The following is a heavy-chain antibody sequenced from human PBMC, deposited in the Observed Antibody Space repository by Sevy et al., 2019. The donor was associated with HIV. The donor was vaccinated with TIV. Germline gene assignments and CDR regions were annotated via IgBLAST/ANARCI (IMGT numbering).Heavy chain of an antibody. CDR1: GGTFSSYA. D-gene: IGHD3-16*01. CDR2: IIPIFGTA. Sequence: ASVKVSCKASGGTFSSYAISWVRQAPGQGLEWMEGIIPIFGTANYAQKFQGRVTITADESTCTAYMELSSLRSEDTAVYYCASQKRGSGFDYWGQGTLVTVSS. J-gene: IGHJ4*02. V-gene: IGHV1-69*13. CDR3: ASQKRGSGFDY.